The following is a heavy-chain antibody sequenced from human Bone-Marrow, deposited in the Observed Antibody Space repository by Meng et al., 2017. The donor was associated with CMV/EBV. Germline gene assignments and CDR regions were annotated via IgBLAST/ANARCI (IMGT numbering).Heavy chain of an antibody. V-gene: IGHV3-53*01. CDR2: IYSGGST. J-gene: IGHJ6*02. CDR3: ARDNYVAPYYGMDV. Sequence: GESLKISCAASGVLVSRNYMSWVRQAPGKGLEWVSVIYSGGSTYYADSVKGRFTISRDNSKNPLYLQMNSLRAEDTAVYYCARDNYVAPYYGMDVWGQGTTVTVSS. CDR1: GVLVSRNY. D-gene: IGHD4-11*01.